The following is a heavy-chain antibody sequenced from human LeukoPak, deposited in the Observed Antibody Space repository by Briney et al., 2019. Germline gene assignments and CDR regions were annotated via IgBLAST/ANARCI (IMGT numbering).Heavy chain of an antibody. V-gene: IGHV4-4*02. CDR2: IYHSGST. CDR3: ARGQVGRAGTFRIWAYFDH. J-gene: IGHJ4*02. CDR1: GGSISSSNW. D-gene: IGHD6-19*01. Sequence: SETLSLTCAVSGGSISSSNWWSWVRQPPGKGLEWIGEIYHSGSTNYNPSLKSRVTISVDTSKNQFSLKLSSVTAADTAVYYCARGQVGRAGTFRIWAYFDHWGQGTLVIVSS.